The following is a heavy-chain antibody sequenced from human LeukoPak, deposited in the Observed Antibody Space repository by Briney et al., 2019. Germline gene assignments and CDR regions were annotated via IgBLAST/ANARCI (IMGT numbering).Heavy chain of an antibody. CDR2: INPTGGST. V-gene: IGHV1-46*01. Sequence: GASVKVSCKASGYTFTSYYIHWVRQAPGQGLEWMGIINPTGGSTSYAQKFQGRVTMTRDTSTSTLYMELSSLRSEDTAVYYCARVYSGYFDYWGQGTLVTVSS. J-gene: IGHJ4*02. CDR1: GYTFTSYY. CDR3: ARVYSGYFDY. D-gene: IGHD5-12*01.